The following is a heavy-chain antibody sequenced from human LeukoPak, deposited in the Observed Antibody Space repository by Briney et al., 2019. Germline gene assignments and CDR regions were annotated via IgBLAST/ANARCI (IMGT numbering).Heavy chain of an antibody. CDR2: ISDSGGSA. CDR1: GFTFTSYA. CDR3: ASSSTSFGDYYGMDV. D-gene: IGHD2-2*01. J-gene: IGHJ6*02. Sequence: GGSLRLSCAASGFTFTSYAMSWVRQAPGKGLEWVSGISDSGGSAYYADSVKGRFTISRDNSKNTLYLQMNSLRAEDTALYYCASSSTSFGDYYGMDVWGQGTTVTVSS. V-gene: IGHV3-23*01.